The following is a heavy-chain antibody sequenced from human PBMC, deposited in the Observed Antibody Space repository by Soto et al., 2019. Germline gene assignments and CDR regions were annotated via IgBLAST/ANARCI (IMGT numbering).Heavy chain of an antibody. CDR1: CVSITTNGYS. CDR2: IYPSGTI. D-gene: IGHD3-16*01. V-gene: IGHV4-30-2*01. CDR3: ATYTAFAKYYFDY. Sequence: SETLSLTCAFSCVSITTNGYSWSWIRQPPGKGLEWIGYIYPSGTIFYNPSLNSRVIISADTSNNQFSLKLTSVTAADTAVYFCATYTAFAKYYFDYWGRGTLVTVSS. J-gene: IGHJ4*02.